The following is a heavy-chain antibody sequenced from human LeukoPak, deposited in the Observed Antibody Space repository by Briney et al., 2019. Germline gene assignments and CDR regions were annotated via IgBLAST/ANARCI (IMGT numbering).Heavy chain of an antibody. J-gene: IGHJ3*02. CDR3: VRGVSISSSWYNDI. CDR2: ISRGGSTT. D-gene: IGHD6-13*01. Sequence: GGSLRLSCAASGFTFSDHYMNWIRQALGKGLEWVSYISRGGSTTYYADSVKGRFTISRDNAKNSLYLQMNSLRAEDTAVYYCVRGVSISSSWYNDIWVQGTMVTVSS. CDR1: GFTFSDHY. V-gene: IGHV3-11*01.